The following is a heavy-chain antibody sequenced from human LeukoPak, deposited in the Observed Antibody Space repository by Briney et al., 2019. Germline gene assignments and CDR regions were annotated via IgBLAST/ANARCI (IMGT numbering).Heavy chain of an antibody. CDR2: IYYSGST. CDR1: GGSISSSSYY. V-gene: IGHV4-39*01. J-gene: IGHJ4*02. D-gene: IGHD3-3*01. Sequence: SETLSLTCTVSGGSISSSSYYWGWIRQPPGKGLEWIGSIYYSGSTYYNPSLKSRVTISVDTSKNQFSLKLSSVTAADTAVYYCARHPSSLNYDFWSGYYTGGYFDYWGQGTLVTVSS. CDR3: ARHPSSLNYDFWSGYYTGGYFDY.